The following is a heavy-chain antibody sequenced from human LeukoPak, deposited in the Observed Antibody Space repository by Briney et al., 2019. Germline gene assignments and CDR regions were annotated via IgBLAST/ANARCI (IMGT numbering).Heavy chain of an antibody. V-gene: IGHV1-69*06. CDR3: AEGYYYGSGSSFDY. J-gene: IGHJ4*02. Sequence: SVKVSCKASGGTFSSYAISWVRQAPGQGLERMGGIIPIFDTANYAQKFQGRVTITADKSTSTAYMELSSLRSEDTAVYYCAEGYYYGSGSSFDYWGQGTLVTVSS. CDR2: IIPIFDTA. D-gene: IGHD3-10*01. CDR1: GGTFSSYA.